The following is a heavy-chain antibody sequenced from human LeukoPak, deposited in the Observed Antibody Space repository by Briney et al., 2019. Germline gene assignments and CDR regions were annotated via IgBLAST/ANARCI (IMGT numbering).Heavy chain of an antibody. J-gene: IGHJ4*02. CDR1: GFTFSSYG. D-gene: IGHD6-19*01. Sequence: GGSLRLSCAASGFTFSSYGMSWVRQAPEKGLQWVSAISGGGVSTYYADSVRGRFTISRDNSKNTPYLQMNSLRAEDTAVYYCARKVAAPDYWGQGTLVTVSS. CDR3: ARKVAAPDY. CDR2: ISGGGVST. V-gene: IGHV3-23*01.